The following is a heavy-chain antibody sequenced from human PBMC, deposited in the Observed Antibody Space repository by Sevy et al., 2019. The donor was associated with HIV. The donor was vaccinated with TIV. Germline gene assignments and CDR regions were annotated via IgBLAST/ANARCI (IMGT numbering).Heavy chain of an antibody. CDR3: TTHASLSFAMMVVAEAGMDV. CDR2: IKSKSDGGKT. D-gene: IGHD3-22*01. CDR1: GFTFSNPW. J-gene: IGHJ6*02. V-gene: IGHV3-15*01. Sequence: GGSLRLSCVASGFTFSNPWMSWVRQAPGKGLEWVGRIKSKSDGGKTDYAAPVKGRFTISRDDSRNTLYLQMNSLKIEDTAVYYCTTHASLSFAMMVVAEAGMDVWGQGTTVTVSS.